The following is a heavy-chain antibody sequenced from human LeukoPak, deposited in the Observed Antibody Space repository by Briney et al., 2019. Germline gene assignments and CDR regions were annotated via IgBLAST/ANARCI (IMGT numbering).Heavy chain of an antibody. Sequence: PGGTLRLSCAASGFTFSSYGMSWVRQAPGNGLEWVSTICGSVGSTYYADSVKGRFTISRDNSKNTLYLQMNSLRAEDTAVYYCAKDLRERDQYCGGGSSYYDYWGQGTLVTVSS. CDR3: AKDLRERDQYCGGGSSYYDY. D-gene: IGHD2-15*01. J-gene: IGHJ4*02. CDR1: GFTFSSYG. CDR2: ICGSVGST. V-gene: IGHV3-23*01.